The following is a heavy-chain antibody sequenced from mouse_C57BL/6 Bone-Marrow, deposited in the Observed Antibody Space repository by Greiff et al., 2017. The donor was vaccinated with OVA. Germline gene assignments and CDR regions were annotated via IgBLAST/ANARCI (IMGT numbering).Heavy chain of an antibody. V-gene: IGHV1-63*01. CDR1: GYTFTNYW. D-gene: IGHD2-5*01. J-gene: IGHJ1*03. CDR2: IYPGGGYT. CDR3: ARSKSNNWYIDV. Sequence: QVQLQQSGAELVRPGTSVKMSCKASGYTFTNYWIGWAKQRPGHGLEWIGDIYPGGGYTNYNEKFKGKATLTADKSSSTAYMQFSSLTSEDSAIYYCARSKSNNWYIDVWGTGTTVTVSS.